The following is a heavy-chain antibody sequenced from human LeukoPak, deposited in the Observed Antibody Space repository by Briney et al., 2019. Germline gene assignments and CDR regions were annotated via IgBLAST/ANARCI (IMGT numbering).Heavy chain of an antibody. CDR2: INHSGST. Sequence: SETLSLTCAVYGGSFSGYYWSWIRQPPGKGLEWIGEINHSGSTNYNPSLKSRVTISVDTSKNQFSLKLSSVTAADTAVYYCARRGLVSAALYGMDVWGQGTTVTVFS. D-gene: IGHD2-2*01. J-gene: IGHJ6*02. CDR1: GGSFSGYY. CDR3: ARRGLVSAALYGMDV. V-gene: IGHV4-34*01.